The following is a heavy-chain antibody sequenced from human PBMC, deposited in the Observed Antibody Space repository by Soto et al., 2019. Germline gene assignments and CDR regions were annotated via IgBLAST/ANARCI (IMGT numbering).Heavy chain of an antibody. CDR2: IIPILGTA. J-gene: IGHJ3*02. CDR3: AKDYIAVAGTRAFDI. V-gene: IGHV1-69*08. D-gene: IGHD6-19*01. Sequence: QVQLVQSGAEVKKPGSSVKVSCKASGGTFSSYTISWVRQAPGQGLEWMGRIIPILGTANYAQKFQGRVTITADKSTSTAYMELSSLRSEDTAVYYCAKDYIAVAGTRAFDIWGQGTMVTVSS. CDR1: GGTFSSYT.